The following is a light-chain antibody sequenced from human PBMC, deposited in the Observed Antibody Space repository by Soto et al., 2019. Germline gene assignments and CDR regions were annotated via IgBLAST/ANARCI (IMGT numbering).Light chain of an antibody. CDR2: AAS. V-gene: IGKV1-9*01. J-gene: IGKJ4*01. CDR3: QQLNSYTLT. CDR1: QGIRSY. Sequence: IQFTQSPSSLSASVGDRVTITCRASQGIRSYLAWYQQKPGKAPKLLIYAASTLQSGVPSRFSGSGSGTDFTLTISSLQPEDFATYYCQQLNSYTLTFGGGTKVDIK.